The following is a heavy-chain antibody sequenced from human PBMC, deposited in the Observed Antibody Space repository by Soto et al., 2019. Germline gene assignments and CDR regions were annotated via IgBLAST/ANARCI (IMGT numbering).Heavy chain of an antibody. Sequence: QVQLVESGGGVVQPGRSLRLSCAASGFTFSSYAMHWVRQAPGKGLEWVAVISYDGSNKYYADSVKGRFTISRDNSKNKLYLQMNSLRAEDRAVYYCARDSGGSFDYWGQGTLVTVSS. CDR1: GFTFSSYA. J-gene: IGHJ4*02. D-gene: IGHD3-16*01. V-gene: IGHV3-30-3*01. CDR2: ISYDGSNK. CDR3: ARDSGGSFDY.